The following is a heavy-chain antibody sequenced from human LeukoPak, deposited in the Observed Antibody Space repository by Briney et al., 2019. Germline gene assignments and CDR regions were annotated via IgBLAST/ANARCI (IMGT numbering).Heavy chain of an antibody. J-gene: IGHJ5*02. D-gene: IGHD5-24*01. Sequence: ASVKVSCKASGYTFTSYDINWVRQATGQGLEWMGWMNPNSGNTGYAQKFQGRVTMTRNTSISTAYMELSSLRSEDTAVYYCARGLGRRDGYTFDPWGQGTLVTVSS. CDR2: MNPNSGNT. V-gene: IGHV1-8*01. CDR3: ARGLGRRDGYTFDP. CDR1: GYTFTSYD.